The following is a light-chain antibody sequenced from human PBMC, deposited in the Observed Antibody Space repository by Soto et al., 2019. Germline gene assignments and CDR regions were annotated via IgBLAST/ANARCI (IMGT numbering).Light chain of an antibody. CDR1: QSVSSY. Sequence: EIVLTQSPATLSLSPGERATLSCRASQSVSSYLAWYQQKPGQAPRLLIYDASNRATGIPARFSGSGSGTDFTLTINSLEPEDFAVYYCQQRSNWPITFGRGTRLEIK. V-gene: IGKV3-11*01. J-gene: IGKJ5*01. CDR2: DAS. CDR3: QQRSNWPIT.